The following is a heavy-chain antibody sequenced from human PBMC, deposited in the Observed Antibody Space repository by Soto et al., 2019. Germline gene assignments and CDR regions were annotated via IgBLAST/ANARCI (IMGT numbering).Heavy chain of an antibody. CDR2: LYYSGST. CDR3: ARNTRYYYGSGSSLRFDP. CDR1: GGSISSYY. Sequence: QVQLQESGPGLVKPSETLSLTCTVSGGSISSYYWSWIRQPPGKGLEWIGYLYYSGSTNYNPSLKGRVTISVDTSKNQFSLKLSSVTAADTAVYYCARNTRYYYGSGSSLRFDPWGQGTLVTVSS. V-gene: IGHV4-59*01. J-gene: IGHJ5*02. D-gene: IGHD3-10*01.